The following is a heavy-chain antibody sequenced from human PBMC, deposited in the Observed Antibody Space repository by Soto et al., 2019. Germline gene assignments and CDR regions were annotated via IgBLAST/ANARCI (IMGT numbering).Heavy chain of an antibody. J-gene: IGHJ4*02. V-gene: IGHV2-5*02. Sequence: QITLKESGPTLVKPTLTLTLTCTFSGFSLSTSGVSVGWIRQPPGKALEWLALIYWDDDKRYTPSLKSRLTXPXXXSXXQVVLTMTNMDPVATATYYCAHYYGSRCYYSPPDYWGQGTLVTVSS. CDR1: GFSLSTSGVS. D-gene: IGHD3-22*01. CDR3: AHYYGSRCYYSPPDY. CDR2: IYWDDDK.